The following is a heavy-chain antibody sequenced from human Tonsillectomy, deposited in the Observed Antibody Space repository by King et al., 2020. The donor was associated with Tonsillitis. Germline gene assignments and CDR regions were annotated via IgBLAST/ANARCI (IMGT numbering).Heavy chain of an antibody. J-gene: IGHJ4*02. Sequence: VQLVESGGGLVQPGGSLRLSCAASGFTFSSYAMSLVRQAPGKGLEWVSAISGRGGSTYYADSVKGRFTVSRDNSKNTLYLQMNSLRAADTAVYYCAKVDRSDFWSAYYTDYWGQGTLVTVSS. V-gene: IGHV3-23*04. CDR3: AKVDRSDFWSAYYTDY. D-gene: IGHD3-3*01. CDR2: ISGRGGST. CDR1: GFTFSSYA.